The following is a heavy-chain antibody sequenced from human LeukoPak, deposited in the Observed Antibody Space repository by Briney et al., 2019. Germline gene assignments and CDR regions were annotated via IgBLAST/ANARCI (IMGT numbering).Heavy chain of an antibody. Sequence: SETLSLACTVSGGSISGYYWSWIRQPPGKGLEWIGYIYYSGSTNYNPSPKSRVTISVDTSKNQFSLKLSSVTAADTAVYYCARGGMATIWDYWGQGTLVTVSS. D-gene: IGHD5-24*01. CDR3: ARGGMATIWDY. CDR2: IYYSGST. CDR1: GGSISGYY. J-gene: IGHJ4*02. V-gene: IGHV4-59*01.